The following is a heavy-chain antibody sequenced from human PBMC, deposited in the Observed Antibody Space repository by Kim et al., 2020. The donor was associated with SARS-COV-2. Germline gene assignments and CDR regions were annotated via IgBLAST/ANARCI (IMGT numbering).Heavy chain of an antibody. Sequence: GGSLRLSCAASGFTVSSNYMSWVRQAPGKGLEWVAVIYSGGSTYYADSVKGRFTISRDNSKNTLYLQMTSLRAEDTAVYYCARCYYDSSGLSDAFDIWC. D-gene: IGHD3-22*01. CDR2: IYSGGST. V-gene: IGHV3-66*01. CDR3: ARCYYDSSGLSDAFDI. J-gene: IGHJ3*02. CDR1: GFTVSSNY.